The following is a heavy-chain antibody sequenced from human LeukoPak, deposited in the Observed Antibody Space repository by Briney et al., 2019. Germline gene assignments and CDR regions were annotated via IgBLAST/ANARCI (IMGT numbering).Heavy chain of an antibody. Sequence: SETLSLTCSVSGGSISSDYWSWIRQPPGKGLEWIGYMYYTGSTNYNPSFKSRVTISLATSKTQFSLKLSSVTPADTAVYYCARVSVVYGMDVWGQGTTVTVSS. CDR2: MYYTGST. J-gene: IGHJ6*02. V-gene: IGHV4-59*01. CDR3: ARVSVVYGMDV. CDR1: GGSISSDY.